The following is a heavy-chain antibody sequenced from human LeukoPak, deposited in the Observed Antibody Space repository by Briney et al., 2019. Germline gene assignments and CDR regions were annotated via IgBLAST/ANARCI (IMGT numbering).Heavy chain of an antibody. CDR2: ISHSGST. CDR1: GGSISISNSNW. CDR3: AGDLHGGNSFTSDWYFDL. J-gene: IGHJ2*01. Sequence: PSETLSLTCAVSGGSISISNSNWWSWVRQPPGKGLEWIGEISHSGSTNYNPSLKSRVTISVDKSKNQFSLKLSSVTAADTAVYYCAGDLHGGNSFTSDWYFDLWGRGTLVTVSS. V-gene: IGHV4-4*02. D-gene: IGHD4-23*01.